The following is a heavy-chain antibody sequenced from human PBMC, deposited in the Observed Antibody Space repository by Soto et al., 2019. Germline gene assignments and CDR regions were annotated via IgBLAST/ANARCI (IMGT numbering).Heavy chain of an antibody. D-gene: IGHD1-1*01. CDR1: GASISGYY. V-gene: IGHV4-4*07. Sequence: SETLSLTCTVSGASISGYYWSWIRQSAGKGLEWIGRIYATGTTDYNPSLKSRVMMSVDTSKKQFSLRLRSVTAADTAVYYCVRDGTKTLRDWFDPWGQGISVTVSS. J-gene: IGHJ5*02. CDR3: VRDGTKTLRDWFDP. CDR2: IYATGTT.